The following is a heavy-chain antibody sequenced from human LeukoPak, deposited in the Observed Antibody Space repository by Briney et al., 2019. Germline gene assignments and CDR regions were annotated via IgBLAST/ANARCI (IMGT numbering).Heavy chain of an antibody. D-gene: IGHD1-26*01. CDR2: ISAYNGNT. V-gene: IGHV1-18*01. CDR3: ARVLWELTSSSYYYYYMDV. CDR1: GYTFTSYG. Sequence: GASVKVSCKASGYTFTSYGISWVRQAPGQGLEWMGWISAYNGNTNYAQKLQGRVTMTTDTSTSTAYMELSSLRSEDTAVYYCARVLWELTSSSYYYYYMDVWGKGTTVTISS. J-gene: IGHJ6*03.